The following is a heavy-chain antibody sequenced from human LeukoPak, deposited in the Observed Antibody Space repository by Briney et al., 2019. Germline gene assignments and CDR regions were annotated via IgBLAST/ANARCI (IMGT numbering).Heavy chain of an antibody. Sequence: SETLSLTCTVSGGSISSYYWSWIRQPAGKGLEWIGRIYTSGSTNYNPSLKSRVTMSVDTSKNQFSLRLTSVNAADTAVYYCARGGAARPDYWGQGTLVTVSS. CDR1: GGSISSYY. D-gene: IGHD6-6*01. CDR2: IYTSGST. CDR3: ARGGAARPDY. V-gene: IGHV4-4*07. J-gene: IGHJ4*02.